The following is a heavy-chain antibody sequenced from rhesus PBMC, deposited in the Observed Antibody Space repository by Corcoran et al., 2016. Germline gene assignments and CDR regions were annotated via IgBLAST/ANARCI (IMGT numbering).Heavy chain of an antibody. J-gene: IGHJ4*01. CDR3: ARGFLLRFDY. V-gene: IGHV4-65*01. Sequence: QVQLQESGPGLVKPSETLSLTCAVSGGSISSSNWWSWIRQPPGNGLEGIGYISGSSGSTNYNPALKSRVTISTDTSKTQFSRKLSSVTAADTAVYYCARGFLLRFDYWGQGVLVTVSS. CDR2: ISGSSGST. CDR1: GGSISSSNW. D-gene: IGHD2-15*01.